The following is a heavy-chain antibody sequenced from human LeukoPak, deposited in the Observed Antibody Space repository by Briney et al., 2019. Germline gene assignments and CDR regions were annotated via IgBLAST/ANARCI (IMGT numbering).Heavy chain of an antibody. V-gene: IGHV1-69*01. CDR1: GGTFSSYA. CDR3: ATYPRYCSSTSCPPSDY. D-gene: IGHD2-2*01. J-gene: IGHJ4*02. Sequence: GASVKVSCKASGGTFSSYAISWVRQAPGQGLEWMGGIIPIFGTANYAQKFQGRVTITADESTSTAYMELSSPRSEDTAVYYCATYPRYCSSTSCPPSDYWGQGTLVTVSS. CDR2: IIPIFGTA.